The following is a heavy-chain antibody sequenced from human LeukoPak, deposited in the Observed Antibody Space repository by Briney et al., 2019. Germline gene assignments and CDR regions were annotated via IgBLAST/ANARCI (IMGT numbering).Heavy chain of an antibody. CDR1: GGSISTYY. Sequence: SETLSLTCIVSGGSISTYYWSWIRQPAGKGLEWIGRMYSTGSTNYNPSLKSRVTMSVDTSKNQFSLNLSSVTAADTAIYYCARDRTYGGNSGFDYWGQGTLATVSS. V-gene: IGHV4-4*07. CDR2: MYSTGST. CDR3: ARDRTYGGNSGFDY. J-gene: IGHJ4*02. D-gene: IGHD4-23*01.